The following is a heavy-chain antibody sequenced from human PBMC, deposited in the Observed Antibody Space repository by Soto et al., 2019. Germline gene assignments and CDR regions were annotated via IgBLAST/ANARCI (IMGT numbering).Heavy chain of an antibody. Sequence: VGSLRLSCAASGFTFSSYAMHWVRQAPGKGLEWVSAISGSGGSTYYADGVKGRFTISRDNSKNTLYLQMNSLRAEDTAVYYCAKDKWLCYGDYGMDVWGQGTTVTVSS. V-gene: IGHV3-23*01. CDR3: AKDKWLCYGDYGMDV. D-gene: IGHD4-17*01. CDR1: GFTFSSYA. CDR2: ISGSGGST. J-gene: IGHJ6*02.